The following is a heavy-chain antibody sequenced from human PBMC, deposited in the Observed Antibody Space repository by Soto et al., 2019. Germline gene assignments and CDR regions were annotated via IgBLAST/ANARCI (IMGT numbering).Heavy chain of an antibody. V-gene: IGHV3-48*03. CDR3: AREYSNYVFTYYYYGMDV. J-gene: IGHJ6*02. D-gene: IGHD4-4*01. CDR1: GFTFSSYE. Sequence: HPGGSLRLSCAASGFTFSSYEMNWVRQAPGKGLEWVSYISSSGSTIYYADSVKGRFTISRDNAKNSLYLQMNSLRAEDTAVYYCAREYSNYVFTYYYYGMDVWGQGTTVTVSS. CDR2: ISSSGSTI.